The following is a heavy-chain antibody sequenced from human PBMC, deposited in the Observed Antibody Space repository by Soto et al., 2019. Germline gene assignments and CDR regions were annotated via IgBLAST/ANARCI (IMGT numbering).Heavy chain of an antibody. V-gene: IGHV3-23*01. CDR2: TSTSGV. Sequence: GGSLRLSCVASGFTFSSSAMSWVRQAPGKGLEWVSTTSTSGVYYTDSVKGRFTISRDNSKNTLYLQMNSLRVEDTAIYYCAKLTTSWGQGALVTVS. J-gene: IGHJ5*02. CDR3: AKLTTS. CDR1: GFTFSSSA.